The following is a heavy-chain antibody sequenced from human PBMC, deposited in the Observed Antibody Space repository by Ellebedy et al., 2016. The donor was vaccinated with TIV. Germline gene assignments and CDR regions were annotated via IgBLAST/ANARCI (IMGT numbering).Heavy chain of an antibody. CDR2: IYHSGSN. CDR3: ARGAPFPYYFDS. CDR1: GGFISNYY. V-gene: IGHV4-59*01. Sequence: MPSETLSLTCAVSGGFISNYYWTRIRQSPETGLEWNGYIYHSGSNGSNPSLQSRVTISVDTPKNQFSLKLNSVTAADTAVYYCARGAPFPYYFDSWGQGLLVTVSS. J-gene: IGHJ4*02.